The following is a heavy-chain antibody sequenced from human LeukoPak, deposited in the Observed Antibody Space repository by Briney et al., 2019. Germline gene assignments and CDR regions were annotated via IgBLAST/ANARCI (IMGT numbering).Heavy chain of an antibody. J-gene: IGHJ4*02. V-gene: IGHV1-2*02. CDR1: GYTFTYFY. CDR3: ARDGYGSGSFFSDY. D-gene: IGHD3-10*01. Sequence: ASVTVSFTSSGYTFTYFYIHWERQAHGQGLEWVGWINSNNGATNNAQKYQGRVTMTRDTSSSTIYMEASRLRSDDTAVYFCARDGYGSGSFFSDYWGQGTLVTVSS. CDR2: INSNNGAT.